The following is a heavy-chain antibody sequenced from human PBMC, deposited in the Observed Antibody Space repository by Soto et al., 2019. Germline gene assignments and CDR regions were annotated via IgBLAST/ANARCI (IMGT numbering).Heavy chain of an antibody. CDR1: GLSLTTSPVG. D-gene: IGHD1-7*01. CDR3: AHRRAMGSNWNYGDFDF. CDR2: IYWDDDK. V-gene: IGHV2-5*02. J-gene: IGHJ4*02. Sequence: SGPTLVSPTQTLTLTCTFSGLSLTTSPVGVGWIRQPPGKALECLALIYWDDDKRYSPSLKSRLTITKDTSKNQVVLTMTNMDPLDTGTYYCAHRRAMGSNWNYGDFDFRGQGTVVTVSS.